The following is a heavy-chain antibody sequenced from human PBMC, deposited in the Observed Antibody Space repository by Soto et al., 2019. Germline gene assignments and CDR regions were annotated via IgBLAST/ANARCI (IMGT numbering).Heavy chain of an antibody. J-gene: IGHJ4*02. Sequence: QLQLQESGSGLVKPSQTLSLTCAVSGGSISSGGYSWSWIRQPPGKGLEWIGYIYHSGSTYYNPSLKSRLTISVARSKNQFSLKLSSVTAADTAVYYCARGGVDYYDSSGYYFSPYYFDYWGQGTLVTVSS. CDR2: IYHSGST. CDR3: ARGGVDYYDSSGYYFSPYYFDY. CDR1: GGSISSGGYS. D-gene: IGHD3-22*01. V-gene: IGHV4-30-2*01.